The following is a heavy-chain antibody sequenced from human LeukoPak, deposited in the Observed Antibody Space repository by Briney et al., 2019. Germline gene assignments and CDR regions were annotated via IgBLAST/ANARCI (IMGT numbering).Heavy chain of an antibody. CDR2: IYYSGST. D-gene: IGHD1-26*01. Sequence: SETLSLTCTVSGGSISSSGYYWGWIRQPPGKGLEWIASIYYSGSTYYNPSLKSRVTISVDTSKNQLSLKLSSLTAADTAVYYGARHDSSGGYSGWPGLAPGGQGTLV. V-gene: IGHV4-39*01. J-gene: IGHJ5*02. CDR3: ARHDSSGGYSGWPGLAP. CDR1: GGSISSSGYY.